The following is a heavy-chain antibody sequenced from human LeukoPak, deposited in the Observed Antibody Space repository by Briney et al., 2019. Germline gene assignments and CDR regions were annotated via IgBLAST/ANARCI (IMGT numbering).Heavy chain of an antibody. CDR2: IKQGGSEK. V-gene: IGHV3-7*01. CDR1: GFTFSSYW. Sequence: GGSLRLSCAASGFTFSSYWMTWVRQAPGKGLEWVANIKQGGSEKYYVASVKGRFTISRDNAKNSLFLQMNSLRAEDTAVYYCAREGVGASTHAFDIWGQGTIVTVSS. J-gene: IGHJ3*02. D-gene: IGHD1-26*01. CDR3: AREGVGASTHAFDI.